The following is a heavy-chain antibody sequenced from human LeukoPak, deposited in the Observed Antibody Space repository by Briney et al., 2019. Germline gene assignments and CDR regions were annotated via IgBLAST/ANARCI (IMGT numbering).Heavy chain of an antibody. J-gene: IGHJ5*02. CDR1: GYAFTTYD. Sequence: ASVKVSCKASGYAFTTYDINWVRQATGQGPEGMGWMNPNSGNTGYTQNFQGRVTMTRNTSISTAYMELSSLKSEDTAVYYCARGRGSGHKENWFDPWGQGTLVTVSS. CDR3: ARGRGSGHKENWFDP. V-gene: IGHV1-8*01. D-gene: IGHD6-19*01. CDR2: MNPNSGNT.